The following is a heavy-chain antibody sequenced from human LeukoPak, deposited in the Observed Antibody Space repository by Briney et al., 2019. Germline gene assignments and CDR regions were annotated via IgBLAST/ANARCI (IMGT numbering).Heavy chain of an antibody. CDR2: VNSDGRFT. V-gene: IGHV3-74*03. Sequence: GGSLRLSCAASGFTFSSYEMNWVRHAPGKGLVWVSRVNSDGRFTKYADSVKGRFTISRDNAKNTLYLQMNSLRAEDTAMYYCVRSDWFDNWGQGTLVTVSS. CDR1: GFTFSSYE. J-gene: IGHJ5*02. CDR3: VRSDWFDN.